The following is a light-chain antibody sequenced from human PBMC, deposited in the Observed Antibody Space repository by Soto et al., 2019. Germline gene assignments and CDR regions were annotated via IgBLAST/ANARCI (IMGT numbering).Light chain of an antibody. Sequence: QSALTQAASVSGSPGQSITISCTGTNSDIGAYHYVSWYQQRPGKAPKVLIYAVNNRPSGISDRFSGSKSGNTASLTISGLQAEDEAVYYCSSYTNSDTVIFGGGTQLTVL. CDR1: NSDIGAYHY. V-gene: IGLV2-14*01. CDR3: SSYTNSDTVI. J-gene: IGLJ2*01. CDR2: AVN.